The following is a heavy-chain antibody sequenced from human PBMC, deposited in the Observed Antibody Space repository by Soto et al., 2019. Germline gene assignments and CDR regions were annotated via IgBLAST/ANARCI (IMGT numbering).Heavy chain of an antibody. CDR1: GYSITAGGYY. CDR3: ARMYSRGSGWLQP. CDR2: FYSSGSI. V-gene: IGHV4-31*03. D-gene: IGHD6-19*01. J-gene: IGHJ5*02. Sequence: SETLSLTCFVSGYSITAGGYYWSWIRHHPGKGLEWIGSFYSSGSIIYNPSLRSRVSISGDTSSNQFSMSLTSVTAADTARYYCARMYSRGSGWLQPWGQGTMVT.